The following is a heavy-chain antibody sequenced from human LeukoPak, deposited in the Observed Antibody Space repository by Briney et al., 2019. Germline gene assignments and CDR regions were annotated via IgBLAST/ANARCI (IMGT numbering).Heavy chain of an antibody. Sequence: GGYLRLYCAASRFIFSDHYMDRLPHAPGMGLEWVVRSRNKANSYTTEYAASVKGRINISGDESKNSLCLQMNSLRTEDTAVYYCARVSRGYYLDYWGQGALVTVSS. CDR1: RFIFSDHY. D-gene: IGHD3-10*01. CDR3: ARVSRGYYLDY. CDR2: SRNKANSYTT. J-gene: IGHJ4*02. V-gene: IGHV3-72*01.